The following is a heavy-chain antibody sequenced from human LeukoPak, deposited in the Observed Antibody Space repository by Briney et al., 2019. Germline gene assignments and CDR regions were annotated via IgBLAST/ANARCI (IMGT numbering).Heavy chain of an antibody. V-gene: IGHV1-46*01. CDR3: ARVGIAAAGLDY. Sequence: ASVKVSCKASGYTFTSYYMHWVRQAPGQGLEWMGIINPSGGSTSYAQKFQGRVTMTRDTSTSTVYMELSSLRSEDTAAYYCARVGIAAAGLDYWGQGTLVTVSS. CDR1: GYTFTSYY. J-gene: IGHJ4*02. D-gene: IGHD6-13*01. CDR2: INPSGGST.